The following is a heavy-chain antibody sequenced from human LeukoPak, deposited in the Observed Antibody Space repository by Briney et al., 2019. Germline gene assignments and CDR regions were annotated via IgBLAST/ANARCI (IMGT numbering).Heavy chain of an antibody. Sequence: GGSLRLSCAASGFTVSSNYMSWVRQAPGKGLEWVSVIYSGGSTYYADSVKGRFTISRDNSKNTLYLQMDSLRAEDTAVYYCARGADYGKIDYWGQGTLVTVSS. V-gene: IGHV3-66*01. CDR2: IYSGGST. D-gene: IGHD4-17*01. CDR3: ARGADYGKIDY. CDR1: GFTVSSNY. J-gene: IGHJ4*02.